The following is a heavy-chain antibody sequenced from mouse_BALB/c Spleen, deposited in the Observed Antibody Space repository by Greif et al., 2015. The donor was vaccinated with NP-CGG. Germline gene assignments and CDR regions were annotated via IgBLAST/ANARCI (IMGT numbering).Heavy chain of an antibody. Sequence: VQLQQSGAELARPGASVKLSCKASGYTFTSYWMQWVKQRPGQGLEWIGAIYPGDGDTRYTQKFKGKATLTADKSSSTAYMQLSSLASEDSAVYYCAKRIVEGNFDYWGQGTTLTVSS. CDR3: AKRIVEGNFDY. V-gene: IGHV1-87*01. CDR1: GYTFTSYW. CDR2: IYPGDGDT. J-gene: IGHJ2*01. D-gene: IGHD1-1*01.